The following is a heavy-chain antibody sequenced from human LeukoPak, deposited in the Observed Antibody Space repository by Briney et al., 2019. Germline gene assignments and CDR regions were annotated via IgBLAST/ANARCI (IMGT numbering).Heavy chain of an antibody. CDR3: ARDRVYDFWSGYPNWFDP. Sequence: SETLSLTCAVYGGSFSGYYWSWIRQPPGKGLEWIGEINHSGSTNYNPSLKSRVTISVDTSKNQFSPKLSSVTAADTAVYYCARDRVYDFWSGYPNWFDPWGQGTLVTVSS. V-gene: IGHV4-34*01. J-gene: IGHJ5*02. CDR2: INHSGST. CDR1: GGSFSGYY. D-gene: IGHD3-3*01.